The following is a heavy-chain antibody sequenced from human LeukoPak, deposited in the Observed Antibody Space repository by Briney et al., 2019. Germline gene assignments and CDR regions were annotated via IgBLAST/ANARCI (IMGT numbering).Heavy chain of an antibody. CDR2: IKSKTDGGTT. CDR1: GLTFSDSY. CDR3: TVLEEWRN. Sequence: GGPLSPPCEAPGLTFSDSYMGWIRQAQGKGLGWVGRIKSKTDGGTTDYAAPVKGRFTISRDDSKNTLYLQMNSLKTEDTAVYYCTVLEEWRNWGQGTLVTVSS. J-gene: IGHJ4*02. V-gene: IGHV3-15*01. D-gene: IGHD3-16*01.